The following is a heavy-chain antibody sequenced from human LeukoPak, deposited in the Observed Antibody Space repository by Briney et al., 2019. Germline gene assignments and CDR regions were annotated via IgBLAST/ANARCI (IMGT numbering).Heavy chain of an antibody. Sequence: GGSLRLSCAASGFALRSYTVTWVRQAPGKGLEWVSSISSTSAYIYYAESVKGRFSISRDNSKNTLYLQMNSLRAEDTAVYYCAKDPRAGDWGQGTLVTVSS. D-gene: IGHD6-13*01. J-gene: IGHJ4*02. V-gene: IGHV3-21*01. CDR3: AKDPRAGD. CDR2: ISSTSAYI. CDR1: GFALRSYT.